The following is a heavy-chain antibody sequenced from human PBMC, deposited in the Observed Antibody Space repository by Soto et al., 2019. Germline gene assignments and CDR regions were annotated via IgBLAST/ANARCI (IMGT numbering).Heavy chain of an antibody. V-gene: IGHV3-66*01. Sequence: EVQLVESGGGLVQPGGSLRLSCAASGFTVSSNYMSWVRQAPGKGLEWVSVIYSGGSTYYADSVKGRFTISRDNSKNTLYLQINSLRAEDTAVYYCARGINMVPGVIITSEYYFDYWGQGTLVTVSS. CDR1: GFTVSSNY. CDR3: ARGINMVPGVIITSEYYFDY. J-gene: IGHJ4*02. D-gene: IGHD3-10*01. CDR2: IYSGGST.